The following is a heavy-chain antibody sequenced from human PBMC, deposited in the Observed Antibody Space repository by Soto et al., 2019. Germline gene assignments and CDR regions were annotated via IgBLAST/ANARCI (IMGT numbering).Heavy chain of an antibody. V-gene: IGHV4-31*03. CDR3: ARAPLYYDFWSGHYPNYYYYMDV. D-gene: IGHD3-3*01. J-gene: IGHJ6*03. Sequence: PSETLSLTCTVSGGSISSGGYYWSWIRQHPGKGLEWIGYIYYSGSTYYNPSLKSRVTISVDTSKNQFSLKLSSVTAADTAVYYCARAPLYYDFWSGHYPNYYYYMDVWGKGTTVTVSS. CDR1: GGSISSGGYY. CDR2: IYYSGST.